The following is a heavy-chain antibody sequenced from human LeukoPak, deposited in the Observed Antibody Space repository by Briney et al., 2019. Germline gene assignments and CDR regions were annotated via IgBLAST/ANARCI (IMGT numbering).Heavy chain of an antibody. Sequence: GGSLRLSCTASGFSFSGSWMSWGRQLPGKGLEWLADMNPDGSTIVYVDSVKGRFTISRNNAKNSVYLQMDGLRAEDTAVYYCARDPLNGALDIWGQGTLVTVSS. CDR3: ARDPLNGALDI. J-gene: IGHJ3*02. CDR2: MNPDGSTI. CDR1: GFSFSGSW. V-gene: IGHV3-7*01.